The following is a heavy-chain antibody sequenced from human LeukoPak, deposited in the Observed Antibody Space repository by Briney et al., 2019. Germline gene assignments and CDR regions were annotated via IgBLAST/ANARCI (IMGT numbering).Heavy chain of an antibody. D-gene: IGHD6-19*01. CDR2: IYYSGST. V-gene: IGHV4-39*01. CDR1: GGSISSYY. CDR3: ARHDHIAVAGDDRFDY. Sequence: SETLSLTCTVSGGSISSYYWGWIRQPPGKGLEWIGSIYYSGSTYYNPSLRSRVTISVDTSKNQFSLKLSSVTAADTAVYYCARHDHIAVAGDDRFDYWGQGTLVTVSS. J-gene: IGHJ4*02.